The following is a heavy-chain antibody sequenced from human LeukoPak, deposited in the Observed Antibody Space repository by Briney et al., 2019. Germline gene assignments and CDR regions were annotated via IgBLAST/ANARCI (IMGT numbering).Heavy chain of an antibody. J-gene: IGHJ6*03. V-gene: IGHV3-7*01. CDR1: GFTFSSYW. CDR3: ARVPGYCSSTSCYWYYYMDV. CDR2: IKQDGSEK. D-gene: IGHD2-2*03. Sequence: PGGSLRLSCAASGFTFSSYWMSWVRQAPGKGLEGVANIKQDGSEKYYVDSVKGRFTISRDNAKNSLYLQMNSLRAEDTAVYYCARVPGYCSSTSCYWYYYMDVWGKGTTVTVSS.